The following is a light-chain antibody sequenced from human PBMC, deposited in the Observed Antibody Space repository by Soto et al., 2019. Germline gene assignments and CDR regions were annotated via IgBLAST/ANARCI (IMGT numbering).Light chain of an antibody. J-gene: IGKJ4*01. CDR3: QQYGDSPRGT. CDR1: QIVSSNY. V-gene: IGKV3D-20*01. Sequence: EVVLTQSRASLSLSPGERATLSCGASQIVSSNYLAWYQQKPGLAPRLLIYDASSRATGVPDRFRGSGSGTDFTLTINRLEPEDFAVYYCQQYGDSPRGTFGGGTKVEIK. CDR2: DAS.